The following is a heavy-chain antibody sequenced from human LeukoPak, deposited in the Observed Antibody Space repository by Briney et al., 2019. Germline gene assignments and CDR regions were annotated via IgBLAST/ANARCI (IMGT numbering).Heavy chain of an antibody. CDR3: ARVAAVSLKGRYYYYYYMDV. J-gene: IGHJ6*03. V-gene: IGHV1-8*01. D-gene: IGHD6-13*01. Sequence: ASVKVSCKASGYTFTSYDINWVRQATGQGLEWMEWMNPNSSNTGYAQKFQGRVTMTRNTSISTAYMELSSLRSEDTAVYYCARVAAVSLKGRYYYYYYMDVWGKGTTVTISS. CDR2: MNPNSSNT. CDR1: GYTFTSYD.